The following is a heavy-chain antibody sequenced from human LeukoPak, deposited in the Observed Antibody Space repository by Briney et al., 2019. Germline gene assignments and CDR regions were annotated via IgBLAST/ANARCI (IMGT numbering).Heavy chain of an antibody. V-gene: IGHV3-23*01. CDR1: GFTFSNHA. CDR3: ARDPYSGTYFDY. Sequence: GGSLRLSCAASGFTFSNHAINWVRQAPGKGLEWVSAISGSGGSTYYADSVKGRFTTSRDNSKNTVYLQMNSLRAEDTAVYYCARDPYSGTYFDYWGQGTLVTVSS. D-gene: IGHD1-26*01. J-gene: IGHJ4*02. CDR2: ISGSGGST.